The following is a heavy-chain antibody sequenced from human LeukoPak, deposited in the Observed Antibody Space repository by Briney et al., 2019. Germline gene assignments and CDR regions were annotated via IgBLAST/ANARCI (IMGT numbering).Heavy chain of an antibody. Sequence: ASVKVSCKASGYTFTSYGISWLRQPPGQGREWMVWISAYNGNTNYAQKLQGRVTMTTDTTTSTAYMELRSLRSDDTAVYYCAREKPVKGYYYYYGMDVWGQGTTVTVSS. CDR2: ISAYNGNT. V-gene: IGHV1-18*01. CDR1: GYTFTSYG. J-gene: IGHJ6*02. D-gene: IGHD3-16*02. CDR3: AREKPVKGYYYYYGMDV.